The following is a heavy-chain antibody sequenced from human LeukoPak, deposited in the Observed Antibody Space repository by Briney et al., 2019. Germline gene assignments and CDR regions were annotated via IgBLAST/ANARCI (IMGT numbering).Heavy chain of an antibody. V-gene: IGHV4-4*07. D-gene: IGHD1-26*01. CDR2: IYTSGST. Sequence: KPSETLSLTXTVSGGSISSYYWSWIRQAAGKGLEWIGRIYTSGSTNYNPSLKSRVTMSVDTSKNQFSLKLSSVTAADTAVYYCARIVGATGHYYFDYWGQGTLVTVSS. J-gene: IGHJ4*02. CDR3: ARIVGATGHYYFDY. CDR1: GGSISSYY.